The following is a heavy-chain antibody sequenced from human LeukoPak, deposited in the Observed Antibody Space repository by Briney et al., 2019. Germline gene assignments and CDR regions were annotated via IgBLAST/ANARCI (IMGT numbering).Heavy chain of an antibody. J-gene: IGHJ4*02. CDR2: ISSSSSYI. CDR1: GFTFSSYS. CDR3: AKDGYSSSHAFDY. D-gene: IGHD6-6*01. Sequence: GGSLRLSCAASGFTFSSYSMNWVRQAPGKGLEWVSSISSSSSYIYYADSVKGRFTISRDNAKNSLYLQMNSLRAEDTAVYYCAKDGYSSSHAFDYWGQGTLVTVSS. V-gene: IGHV3-21*01.